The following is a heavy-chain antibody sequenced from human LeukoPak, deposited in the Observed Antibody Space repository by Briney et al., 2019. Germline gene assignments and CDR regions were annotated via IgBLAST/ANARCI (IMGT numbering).Heavy chain of an antibody. CDR3: ARDVGDY. CDR2: ISYDGSNK. J-gene: IGHJ4*02. Sequence: LPGGSLRLSCAASGFTFSSYAMHWVRQAPGKGLEWVAVISYDGSNKYYADSVKGRFTISRDNSKNTLYLQMNSLRAEDTAVYYCARDVGDYWGQGTLVTVSS. V-gene: IGHV3-30*14. CDR1: GFTFSSYA.